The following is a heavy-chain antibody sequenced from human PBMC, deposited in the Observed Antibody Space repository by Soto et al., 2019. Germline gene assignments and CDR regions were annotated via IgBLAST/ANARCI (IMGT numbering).Heavy chain of an antibody. D-gene: IGHD2-8*01. J-gene: IGHJ4*02. CDR2: ISGGGDTT. CDR1: GCTCISFG. V-gene: IGHV3-23*01. CDR3: AKLRDFVVLPAGILDY. Sequence: GGSMRVSWAAAGCTCISFGGSWVRQDTGKGLEWVSAISGGGDTTYYIASVKGRFTISRDNSKNTLYLQMNSLRAEDTAIYYCAKLRDFVVLPAGILDYWGPGTLVTVSS.